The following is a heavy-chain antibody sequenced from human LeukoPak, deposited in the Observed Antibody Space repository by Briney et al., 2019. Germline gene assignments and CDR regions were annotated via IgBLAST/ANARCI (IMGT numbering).Heavy chain of an antibody. CDR2: IYSSGST. CDR1: GASISSGSNY. Sequence: SETLSLTCSVSGASISSGSNYWGWIRQPPGKTLEWIGSIYSSGSTYYNPSLKSRVIIIIDTPKNQFSLKLSSVTAADTAVYYCARSRSVSYYATLGYWGQGTLVTVSS. D-gene: IGHD1-26*01. J-gene: IGHJ4*02. CDR3: ARSRSVSYYATLGY. V-gene: IGHV4-39*07.